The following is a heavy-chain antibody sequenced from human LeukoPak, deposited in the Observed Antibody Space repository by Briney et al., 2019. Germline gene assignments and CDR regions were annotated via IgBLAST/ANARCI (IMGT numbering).Heavy chain of an antibody. CDR1: EYTFTDYY. CDR2: INPNTGHT. CDR3: ARVAYCSSGSCRNWIDP. J-gene: IGHJ5*02. V-gene: IGHV1-2*02. D-gene: IGHD2-15*01. Sequence: ASVKVSCKASEYTFTDYYMHWVRQAPGQGLEWMGWINPNTGHTNYPQKFQGRVTMTRDTSITTAYMELSRLSSDDTALYYCARVAYCSSGSCRNWIDPWGQGTLVTVSS.